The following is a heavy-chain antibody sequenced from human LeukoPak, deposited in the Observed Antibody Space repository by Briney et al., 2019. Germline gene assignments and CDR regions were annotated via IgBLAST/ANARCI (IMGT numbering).Heavy chain of an antibody. CDR1: GGSIRSSSTY. Sequence: PQTLSLTCTVSGGSIRSSSTYSGSTSPPPGKGLEWIGTIYYSGRTYYNPSLNSRVTISVDTSKYQFSLKLSSVADADTDVYYCARPYSGDSGYPNHFDYWGQGTVVTVSS. CDR2: IYYSGRT. V-gene: IGHV4-39*01. D-gene: IGHD3-22*01. J-gene: IGHJ4*02. CDR3: ARPYSGDSGYPNHFDY.